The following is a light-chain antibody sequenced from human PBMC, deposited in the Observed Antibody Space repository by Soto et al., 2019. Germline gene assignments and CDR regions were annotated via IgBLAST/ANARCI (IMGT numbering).Light chain of an antibody. J-gene: IGLJ1*01. CDR2: SNN. V-gene: IGLV1-44*01. CDR3: AAWDNSLNGFYV. CDR1: NSNIGSHT. Sequence: QSLLTQPPSASGTPGPRVTLSCSGGNSNIGSHTVNWYQHLPGTAPTLLIFSNNQKPSGVPARFSGSKSGTSASLVISGLQSGDEGDYSCAAWDNSLNGFYVFGTGTQGTVL.